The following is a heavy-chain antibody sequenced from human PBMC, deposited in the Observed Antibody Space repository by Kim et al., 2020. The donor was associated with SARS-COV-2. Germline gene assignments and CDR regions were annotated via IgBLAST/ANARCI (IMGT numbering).Heavy chain of an antibody. V-gene: IGHV1-18*01. CDR3: ARDRTPSYGAPVPWDY. CDR2: ISAYNGKT. D-gene: IGHD4-17*01. J-gene: IGHJ4*02. CDR1: GYTFTSYG. Sequence: ASVKVSCKATGYTFTSYGISWVRQAPGQGLEWMGWISAYNGKTKNAQKLQGRVTMTTDTSTSTAYMELRSLRSDDTAVYYCARDRTPSYGAPVPWDYWGQGSLVAVSS.